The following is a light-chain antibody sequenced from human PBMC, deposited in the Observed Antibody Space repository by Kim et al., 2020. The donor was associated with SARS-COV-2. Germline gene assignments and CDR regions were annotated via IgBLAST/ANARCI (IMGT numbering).Light chain of an antibody. CDR1: SGHSSYA. V-gene: IGLV4-69*01. CDR3: QTWGTGIVV. Sequence: PVEPTATLSSGHSSYAIAWHQQQPEKGPRYLMKVNSDGSHSKGDGIPDRFSGSSSGAERFLTISSLQSEDEADYYCQTWGTGIVVFGGGTKVTVL. J-gene: IGLJ2*01. CDR2: VNSDGSH.